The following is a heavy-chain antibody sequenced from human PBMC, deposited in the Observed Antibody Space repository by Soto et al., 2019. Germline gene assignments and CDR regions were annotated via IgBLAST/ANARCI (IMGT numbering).Heavy chain of an antibody. V-gene: IGHV1-69*04. CDR2: VNPILSMS. D-gene: IGHD3-10*01. Sequence: SVKVSCKASGGTFSSSAMSWVRQAPGLGLEWMGRVNPILSMSNYAQKFQGRVTMTADKSTSTAYMELRSLRSEDTAFYYCATSYGSGYRAFDYWGQGALVTVSS. CDR3: ATSYGSGYRAFDY. CDR1: GGTFSSSA. J-gene: IGHJ4*02.